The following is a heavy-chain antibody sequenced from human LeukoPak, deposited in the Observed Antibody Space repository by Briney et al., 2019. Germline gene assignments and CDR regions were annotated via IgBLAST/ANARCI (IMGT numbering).Heavy chain of an antibody. D-gene: IGHD6-13*01. V-gene: IGHV4-4*07. CDR2: IYTSGST. CDR1: GGSISSYY. J-gene: IGHJ6*02. CDR3: ARDPPGGAAYYYYGMDV. Sequence: KSSETLSLTCTVPGGSISSYYWSWIRQPAGKGLEWIGRIYTSGSTNYNPSLESRVTMSVDTSKNQFSLKLSSVTAADTAVYYCARDPPGGAAYYYYGMDVWGQGTTVTVCS.